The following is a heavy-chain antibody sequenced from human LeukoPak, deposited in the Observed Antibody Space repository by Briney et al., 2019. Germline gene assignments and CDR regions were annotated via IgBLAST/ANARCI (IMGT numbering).Heavy chain of an antibody. J-gene: IGHJ1*01. Sequence: GGSLRLSCAASGFTFSDHYMDWVRQAPGKGLEWVGRIRNKVNSYSTEYAASVKGRFTISRDNAKNSLYLQMNSLRAEDTAVYYCARDWPTIAAAGTIPEYFQHWGQGTLVTVSS. CDR2: IRNKVNSYST. CDR3: ARDWPTIAAAGTIPEYFQH. CDR1: GFTFSDHY. D-gene: IGHD6-13*01. V-gene: IGHV3-72*01.